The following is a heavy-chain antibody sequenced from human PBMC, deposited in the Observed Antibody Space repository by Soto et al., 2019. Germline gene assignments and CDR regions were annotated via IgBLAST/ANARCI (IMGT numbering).Heavy chain of an antibody. V-gene: IGHV5-51*01. Sequence: GESLKISCKGSGYSFTSYWIGWVRQMPGKGLEWMGIIYPGDSDTRYSPSFQGQVTISADKSISTAYLQWSSLKASDTAMYYCATLGHYYDSSGYFNSWFDPWGKGTLVTVSS. J-gene: IGHJ5*02. D-gene: IGHD3-22*01. CDR3: ATLGHYYDSSGYFNSWFDP. CDR2: IYPGDSDT. CDR1: GYSFTSYW.